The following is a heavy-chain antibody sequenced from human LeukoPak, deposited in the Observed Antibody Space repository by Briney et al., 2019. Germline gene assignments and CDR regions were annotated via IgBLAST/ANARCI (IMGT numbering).Heavy chain of an antibody. J-gene: IGHJ5*02. CDR3: ARDWPLPRMHSSGWYGVAGRWFDP. V-gene: IGHV1-18*01. CDR2: ISAYNGNT. D-gene: IGHD6-19*01. Sequence: ASVRVSCKASGYTFTSYGISWVRQAPGQGLEWMGWISAYNGNTNYAQKLQRIVTMTNDTTTTTAQMELRRLSSDTTDGYYWARDWPLPRMHSSGWYGVAGRWFDPWGQGTLVTVSS. CDR1: GYTFTSYG.